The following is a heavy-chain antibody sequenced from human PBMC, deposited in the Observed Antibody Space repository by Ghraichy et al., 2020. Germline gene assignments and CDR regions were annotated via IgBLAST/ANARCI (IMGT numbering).Heavy chain of an antibody. Sequence: GGSLRLSCAASGFTFSNYAMSWVRQAPGKGLEWVSAISGSGDRTYYADSVKGRFTISRDNSKNTLYLQMNSLRAEDTAVYYCAKVDPPYYGDYRWFDYWGQGTLVTVSS. V-gene: IGHV3-23*01. CDR1: GFTFSNYA. J-gene: IGHJ4*02. D-gene: IGHD4-17*01. CDR3: AKVDPPYYGDYRWFDY. CDR2: ISGSGDRT.